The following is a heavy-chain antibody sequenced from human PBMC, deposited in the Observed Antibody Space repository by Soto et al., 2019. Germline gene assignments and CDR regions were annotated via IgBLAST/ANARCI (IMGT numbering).Heavy chain of an antibody. D-gene: IGHD3-22*01. V-gene: IGHV4-34*01. CDR3: ARGRLYYYYDSSGNWFDP. CDR1: GGSFSGYY. J-gene: IGHJ5*02. Sequence: LSLTYAVYGGSFSGYYWIWIRQPPWKGLEWIGEINHSGSTNYNPSLKSRVTISVDTSKNQFSLKLSSVTAADTAVYYCARGRLYYYYDSSGNWFDPWGQGTLVTAPQ. CDR2: INHSGST.